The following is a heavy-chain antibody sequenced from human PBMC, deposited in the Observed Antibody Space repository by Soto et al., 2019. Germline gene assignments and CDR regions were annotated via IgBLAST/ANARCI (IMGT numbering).Heavy chain of an antibody. CDR3: ARGDATDCSNGVCPFFYNHDIDF. CDR2: INPKSGGT. J-gene: IGHJ6*02. D-gene: IGHD2-8*01. V-gene: IGHV1-2*04. Sequence: ASVKVSCKASGYSFTDYHIHWVRQAPGQGLEWLGRINPKSGGTSTAQKFQGWVTMTTDTSISTASMELTRLTSDDTAIYYCARGDATDCSNGVCPFFYNHDIDFWGQGTMVTVSS. CDR1: GYSFTDYH.